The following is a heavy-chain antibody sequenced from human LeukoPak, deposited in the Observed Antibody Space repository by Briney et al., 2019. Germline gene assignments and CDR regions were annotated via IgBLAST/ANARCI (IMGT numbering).Heavy chain of an antibody. CDR1: GGSISSSSYY. V-gene: IGHV4-39*07. CDR3: ARVKAEEQQTYLDPVNWFDP. CDR2: IYYSGST. Sequence: SETLSLTCTVSGGSISSSSYYWGWIRQPPGKGLEWIGSIYYSGSTYYNPSLKSRVTISVDTSKNQFSLKLSSVTAADTAVYYCARVKAEEQQTYLDPVNWFDPWGQGTLVTVSS. D-gene: IGHD6-13*01. J-gene: IGHJ5*02.